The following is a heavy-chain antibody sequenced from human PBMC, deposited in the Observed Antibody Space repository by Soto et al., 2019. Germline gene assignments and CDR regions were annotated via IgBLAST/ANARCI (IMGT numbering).Heavy chain of an antibody. Sequence: EVQLVESGGGLMQPGGSLRLSCAASGFTVSSKHMNWVRQAPGKGLEWVSIIWSAGLTYYADSVRGRFTISRDISKNILFLQMNNLRAEDSAIYYCARELPPDLWGQGTLVTVSS. CDR1: GFTVSSKH. CDR3: ARELPPDL. CDR2: IWSAGLT. V-gene: IGHV3-53*01. D-gene: IGHD2-15*01. J-gene: IGHJ5*02.